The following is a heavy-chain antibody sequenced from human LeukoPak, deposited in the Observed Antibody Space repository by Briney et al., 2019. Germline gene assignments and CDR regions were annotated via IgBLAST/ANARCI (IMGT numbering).Heavy chain of an antibody. CDR3: ATPLDYYDSSGYHQGGD. D-gene: IGHD3-22*01. CDR1: GFTFSSYW. V-gene: IGHV3-74*01. CDR2: INSDGSST. Sequence: GGSLRLSCAASGFTFSSYWMHWVRQAPGKGLVWVSRINSDGSSTSYADSVKGRFTISRDNTKNSLYLQMNSLRAEDTAVYYCATPLDYYDSSGYHQGGDWGQGTLVTVSS. J-gene: IGHJ4*02.